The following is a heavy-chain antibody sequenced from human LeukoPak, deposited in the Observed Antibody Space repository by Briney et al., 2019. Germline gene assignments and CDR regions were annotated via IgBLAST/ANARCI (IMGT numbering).Heavy chain of an antibody. J-gene: IGHJ4*02. Sequence: SETLSLTCAVYGGSFSGYYWSWTRQPPGKGLEWIGEINHSGSTNYNPSLKGRVTISVDTSKNQFSLKLSSVTAADTAVYYCARGAHYYDILTGYPRPQYYFDYWGQGTLVTVSS. CDR1: GGSFSGYY. CDR2: INHSGST. D-gene: IGHD3-9*01. V-gene: IGHV4-34*01. CDR3: ARGAHYYDILTGYPRPQYYFDY.